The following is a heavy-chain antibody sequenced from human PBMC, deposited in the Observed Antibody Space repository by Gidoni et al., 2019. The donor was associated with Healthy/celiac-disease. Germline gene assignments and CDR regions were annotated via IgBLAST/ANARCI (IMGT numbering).Heavy chain of an antibody. CDR1: GYSFTSYW. D-gene: IGHD5-12*01. CDR3: ARHLNSGYDLRPDAFDI. CDR2: IYPGDSDT. V-gene: IGHV5-51*01. J-gene: IGHJ3*02. Sequence: EVQLVQSGAEVKKPGASLKFPCKGSGYSFTSYWIGWVRQLPGKGLEWMGIIYPGDSDTRYSPSFPGQVTISADKSISTAYLQWSSLKASDTSMYYCARHLNSGYDLRPDAFDIWGQGTMVTVSS.